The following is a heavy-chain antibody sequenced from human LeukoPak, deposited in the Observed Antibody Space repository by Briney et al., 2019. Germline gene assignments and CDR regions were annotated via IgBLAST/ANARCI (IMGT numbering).Heavy chain of an antibody. CDR3: TRAQTEMVVVDY. J-gene: IGHJ4*02. V-gene: IGHV3-74*01. CDR2: INSDGSNT. CDR1: GFTFSTYW. Sequence: GGSLRLSCAASGFTFSTYWMHWVRQTPGKGLVWVSRINSDGSNTNYADSQKGRFTISRDNAKNTLYQKMNSVRAEDRAVYYCTRAQTEMVVVDYWGEGNLVTVSS. D-gene: IGHD2-21*01.